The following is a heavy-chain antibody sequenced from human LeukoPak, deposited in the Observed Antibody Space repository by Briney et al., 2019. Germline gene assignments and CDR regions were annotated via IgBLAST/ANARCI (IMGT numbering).Heavy chain of an antibody. CDR2: INPNSGGT. V-gene: IGHV1-2*02. CDR3: ASERLYCSGGSCPLDY. J-gene: IGHJ4*02. Sequence: ASVKVSCKASGYTFTSYDINWVRQATGQGLEWMGWINPNSGGTNYAQKFQGRVTMTRDTSISTAYMELSRLRSDDTAVYYCASERLYCSGGSCPLDYWGQGTLVTVSS. D-gene: IGHD2-15*01. CDR1: GYTFTSYD.